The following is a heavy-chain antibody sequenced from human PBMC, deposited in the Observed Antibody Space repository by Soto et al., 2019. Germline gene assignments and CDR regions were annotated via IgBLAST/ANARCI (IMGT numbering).Heavy chain of an antibody. D-gene: IGHD4-17*01. CDR1: GGSISSGGYY. V-gene: IGHV4-31*03. CDR2: IYYSGST. Sequence: PSETLSLTCTVSGGSISSGGYYWSWIRQHPGKGLEWIGYIYYSGSTYYNPSLKSRVTISVDTSKNQFSLKLSSVTAADPAVYYCARVSSRYGDGEYYFDYWGQGTLVTVSS. J-gene: IGHJ4*02. CDR3: ARVSSRYGDGEYYFDY.